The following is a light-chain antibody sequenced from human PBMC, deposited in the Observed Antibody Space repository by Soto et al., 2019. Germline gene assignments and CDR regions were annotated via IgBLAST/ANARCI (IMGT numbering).Light chain of an antibody. CDR1: QSISNY. J-gene: IGKJ2*01. CDR3: QQSYSTART. V-gene: IGKV1-39*01. Sequence: DIQMTQSPSSLSASVGDRVTITCRASQSISNYLNWYQQKPGKAPNLLIYAVSRLRSGVPSRFSGSGSGTDFTLTISSLQPEDFATYYCQQSYSTARTFGQGTKLEIK. CDR2: AVS.